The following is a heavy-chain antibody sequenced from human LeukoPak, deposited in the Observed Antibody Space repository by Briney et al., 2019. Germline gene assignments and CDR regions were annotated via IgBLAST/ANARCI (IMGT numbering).Heavy chain of an antibody. V-gene: IGHV1-69*04. D-gene: IGHD6-13*01. CDR1: GGTFSSYA. Sequence: SVKVSCKASGGTFSSYAISWVRQAPGQGLEWMGRIIPILGIANYAQKFQGRVTITADKSTSTAYMELSSLRSEDTAVYYCARVAAAGTQAWFDPWGQGTLVTVSS. J-gene: IGHJ5*02. CDR2: IIPILGIA. CDR3: ARVAAAGTQAWFDP.